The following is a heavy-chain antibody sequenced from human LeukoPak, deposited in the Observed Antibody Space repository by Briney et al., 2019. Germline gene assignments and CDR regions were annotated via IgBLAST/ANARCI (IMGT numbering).Heavy chain of an antibody. CDR1: GFTFSSYW. CDR2: IKQDGSEK. V-gene: IGHV3-7*03. D-gene: IGHD6-13*01. Sequence: GGSLRLSCAASGFTFSSYWMSWVRQAPGKGLEWVANIKQDGSEKYYVDSVKGRFTISRDNAKNSLYLQMNSLRAEDTAVYYCARDPSIAAAEALFDYWGQGTLVTVSS. CDR3: ARDPSIAAAEALFDY. J-gene: IGHJ4*02.